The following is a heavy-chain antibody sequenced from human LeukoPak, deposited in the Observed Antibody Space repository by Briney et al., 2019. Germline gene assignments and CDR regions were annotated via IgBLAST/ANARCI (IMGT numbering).Heavy chain of an antibody. V-gene: IGHV3-53*01. D-gene: IGHD3-10*01. CDR1: GFTVSSKY. CDR2: IYSSGVA. J-gene: IGHJ4*02. Sequence: PGGPLRLSCAASGFTVSSKYMSWARHTPAKGLQWVALIYSSGVAYPADSVNGRFTIPRGDSQNTPCLQRDSPGCEDPAVYYCATGYYFGSGSYGYLDYWGQGTLVTVSS. CDR3: ATGYYFGSGSYGYLDY.